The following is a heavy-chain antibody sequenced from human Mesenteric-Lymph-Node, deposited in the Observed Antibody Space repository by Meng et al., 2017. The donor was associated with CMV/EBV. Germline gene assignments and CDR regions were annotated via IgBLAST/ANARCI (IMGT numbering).Heavy chain of an antibody. V-gene: IGHV4-34*01. D-gene: IGHD4-23*01. CDR3: ARHQRWLKSEGGFNY. Sequence: QLQQWDEERLKPSETRSLTCGDKGGSFNGYSWSWIRQPLENELELIGEINHRGSTNYNPSLKSRVTISVDTSKDQFSLKMSSVTAADTAVYYCARHQRWLKSEGGFNYWGQGTLVTVSS. CDR1: GGSFNGYS. CDR2: INHRGST. J-gene: IGHJ4*02.